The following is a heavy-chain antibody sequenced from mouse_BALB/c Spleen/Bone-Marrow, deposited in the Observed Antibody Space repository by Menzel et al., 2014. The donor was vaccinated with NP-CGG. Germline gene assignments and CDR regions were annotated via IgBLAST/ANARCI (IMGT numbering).Heavy chain of an antibody. V-gene: IGHV1-12*01. J-gene: IGHJ4*01. CDR1: GYTFTSYN. CDR2: IYPGNGDT. CDR3: ARDRDEALMDY. D-gene: IGHD2-14*01. Sequence: LQQSGAELVKPGASVKMSCKASGYTFTSYNMHWVKQTPGQGLEWIGAIYPGNGDTSYNQKFKGKATLTADKSSSTAYMRLSSLTSEDSAVYYCARDRDEALMDYWGQGTSVTVSS.